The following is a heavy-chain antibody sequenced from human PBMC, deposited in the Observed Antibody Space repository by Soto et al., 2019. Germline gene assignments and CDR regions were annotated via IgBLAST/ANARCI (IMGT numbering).Heavy chain of an antibody. J-gene: IGHJ3*02. D-gene: IGHD6-13*01. CDR2: IRSKTDGGTT. CDR1: GITFSNAW. Sequence: GGSLRLSCAASGITFSNAWMNWVRQAPGKGLEYIGRIRSKTDGGTTEYAAPVEGRFTISRDDSKNTLYLPMGGLKTEDTAVYYCTTPRPGTNVFDNWGQGTLVTVSS. V-gene: IGHV3-15*01. CDR3: TTPRPGTNVFDN.